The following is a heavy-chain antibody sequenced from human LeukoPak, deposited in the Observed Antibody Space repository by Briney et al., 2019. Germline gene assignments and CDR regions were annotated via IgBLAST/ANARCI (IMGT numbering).Heavy chain of an antibody. CDR2: ISSSGSTI. J-gene: IGHJ3*01. CDR3: ARAHKGGVVGAT. Sequence: GGSLRLSCAASGFTFSSYEMNWVRQAPGKGLEWVSYISSSGSTIYYADSVKGRFTISRDNAKNSLYLQMNSLRAEDTAVYYCARAHKGGVVGATWGQGTMVTVSS. D-gene: IGHD1-26*01. CDR1: GFTFSSYE. V-gene: IGHV3-48*03.